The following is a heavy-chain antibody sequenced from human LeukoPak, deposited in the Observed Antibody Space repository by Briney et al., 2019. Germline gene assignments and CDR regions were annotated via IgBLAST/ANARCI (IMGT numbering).Heavy chain of an antibody. CDR1: GYTFTGYY. Sequence: GASVKVSCKASGYTFTGYYMHWVRQAPGQGLEWMGWISPNSGGTNYAQKFQGWVTMTRDTFISTAYMELSRLRSDDTAVYYCARGGDAAGYAFDIWGQGTMVTVSS. CDR3: ARGGDAAGYAFDI. D-gene: IGHD6-13*01. J-gene: IGHJ3*02. V-gene: IGHV1-2*04. CDR2: ISPNSGGT.